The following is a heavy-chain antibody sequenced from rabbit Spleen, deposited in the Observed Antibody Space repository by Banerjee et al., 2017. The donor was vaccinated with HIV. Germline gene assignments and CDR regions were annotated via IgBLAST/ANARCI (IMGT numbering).Heavy chain of an antibody. CDR3: TRDLTDVIGWNFGW. D-gene: IGHD2-1*01. V-gene: IGHV1S45*01. J-gene: IGHJ4*01. CDR1: GFSFNEKYW. Sequence: QEQLEESGGGLVQPEGSLTFTCTASGFSFNEKYWISWVRQAPETGLEWIASIYGGSTGATYYASWAKGRFTISKTSSTTVALQVPSLTAADTATYFCTRDLTDVIGWNFGWWGPGTLVTVS. CDR2: IYGGSTGAT.